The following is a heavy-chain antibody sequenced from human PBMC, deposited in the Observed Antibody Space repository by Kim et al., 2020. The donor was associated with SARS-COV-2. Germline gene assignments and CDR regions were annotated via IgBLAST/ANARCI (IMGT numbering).Heavy chain of an antibody. D-gene: IGHD4-17*01. V-gene: IGHV3-23*01. CDR3: ATRLTTVVTGY. CDR2: T. J-gene: IGHJ4*02. Sequence: TDYADSVKGRFTISRDNSKNTLYLQMNSMRAEETAVYYCATRLTTVVTGYWGQGTLVTVSS.